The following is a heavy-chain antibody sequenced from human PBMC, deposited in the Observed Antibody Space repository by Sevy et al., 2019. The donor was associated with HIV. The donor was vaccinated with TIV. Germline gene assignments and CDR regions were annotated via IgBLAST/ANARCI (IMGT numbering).Heavy chain of an antibody. Sequence: GGSLRLSCAASGFSFTTYGMHWVRQAPGKGLEWVAVISYDGSKRYYSDSVKGRFTISRDNSKNTVYLQRNSLRAEDTAVYYCAKDWALDIVIVPSAMPANWGQGTLVTVSS. CDR3: AKDWALDIVIVPSAMPAN. CDR2: ISYDGSKR. D-gene: IGHD2-2*01. V-gene: IGHV3-30*18. CDR1: GFSFTTYG. J-gene: IGHJ4*02.